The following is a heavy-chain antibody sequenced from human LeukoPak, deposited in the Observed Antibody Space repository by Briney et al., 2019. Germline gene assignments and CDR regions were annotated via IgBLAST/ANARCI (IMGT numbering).Heavy chain of an antibody. D-gene: IGHD6-13*01. CDR2: IKPDGTTK. V-gene: IGHV3-7*03. CDR3: ARSIPYRTTWYGRSDY. J-gene: IGHJ4*02. Sequence: GGSLRLSCAASGFPFSSYSMTWVRQAPGKGLEWVANIKPDGTTKFYVDSVKGRFTISRDNALTSLYLQMNSLRAEDTAIYYCARSIPYRTTWYGRSDYWGQGTLVTVSS. CDR1: GFPFSSYS.